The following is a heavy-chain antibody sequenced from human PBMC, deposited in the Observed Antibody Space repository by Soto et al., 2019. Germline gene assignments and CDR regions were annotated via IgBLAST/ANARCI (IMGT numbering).Heavy chain of an antibody. CDR2: IYYSGST. V-gene: IGHV4-31*03. CDR1: GGSISSGGYY. J-gene: IGHJ6*02. CDR3: ARDSGIAVAGLPPYYYYGMDV. D-gene: IGHD6-19*01. Sequence: PSETLSLTCTVSGGSISSGGYYWSWIRQHPGKGPEWIGYIYYSGSTYYNPSLKSRVTISVDTSKNQFSLKLSSVTAADTAVYYCARDSGIAVAGLPPYYYYGMDVWGQGTTVTVSS.